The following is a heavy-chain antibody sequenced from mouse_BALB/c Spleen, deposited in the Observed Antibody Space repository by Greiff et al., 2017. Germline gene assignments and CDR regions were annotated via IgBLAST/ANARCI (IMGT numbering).Heavy chain of an antibody. CDR3: AREGYGNYPDY. D-gene: IGHD2-1*01. CDR1: GFNIKDTY. J-gene: IGHJ2*01. V-gene: IGHV14-3*02. Sequence: EVQLVESGAELVKPGASVKLSCTASGFNIKDTYMHWVKQRPEQGLEWIGRIDPANGNTKYDPKFQGKATITADTSSNTAYLQLSSLTSEDTAVYYCAREGYGNYPDYWGQGTTLTVSS. CDR2: IDPANGNT.